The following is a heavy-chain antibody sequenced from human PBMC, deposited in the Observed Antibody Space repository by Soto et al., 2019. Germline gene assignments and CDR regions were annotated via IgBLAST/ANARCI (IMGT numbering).Heavy chain of an antibody. J-gene: IGHJ4*02. Sequence: PGESLKISCKGSGYSFTSYWINWVRQMPGKGLEWMGRIDPSDSYTNYSPSFQGHVTISVDKSITTAYLQWSSLKASDTAIYYCARQVITFGGDISWGGDWGQGTLVTVSS. D-gene: IGHD3-16*01. CDR3: ARQVITFGGDISWGGD. CDR2: IDPSDSYT. CDR1: GYSFTSYW. V-gene: IGHV5-10-1*01.